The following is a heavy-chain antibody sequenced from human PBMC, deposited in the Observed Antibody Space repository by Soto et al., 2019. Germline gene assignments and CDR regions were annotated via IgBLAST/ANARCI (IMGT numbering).Heavy chain of an antibody. J-gene: IGHJ4*02. D-gene: IGHD3-9*01. CDR2: ISGSGGST. CDR1: GFNFSSYA. Sequence: GGSLRLSCAASGFNFSSYAMSWVRQAPGKGLEWVSAISGSGGSTYYADSVKGRFTISRDNSKNTLYLQMNSLRAEDTAVYYCARGYFDWLLSQEVFDYWGQGTLVTVSS. V-gene: IGHV3-23*01. CDR3: ARGYFDWLLSQEVFDY.